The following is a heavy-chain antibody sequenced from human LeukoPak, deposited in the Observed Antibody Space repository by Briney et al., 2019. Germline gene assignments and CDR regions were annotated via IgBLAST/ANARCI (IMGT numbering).Heavy chain of an antibody. CDR3: AREAYNWNVDAFDI. Sequence: PSETLSLTCTVSGGSINSGTNYWAWISQPPGKGLEWIGTIHYSGSTYYNPSLNSRVTMSLDTSKNQFSLKLSSVTAADTAVYYCAREAYNWNVDAFDIWGQGTMVTVSS. D-gene: IGHD1-20*01. CDR2: IHYSGST. J-gene: IGHJ3*02. CDR1: GGSINSGTNY. V-gene: IGHV4-39*07.